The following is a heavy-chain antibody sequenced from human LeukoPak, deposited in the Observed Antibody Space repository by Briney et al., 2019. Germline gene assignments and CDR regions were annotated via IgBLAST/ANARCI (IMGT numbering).Heavy chain of an antibody. Sequence: SETLSLTCAVYGGSFSGYYWSLIRQPPGKGLEWIGEINHSGSTNYNPSLKSRVTISVDTSKNQFSLKLSSVTAADTAVYYCARELSDFWSGRTIDYWGQGTLVTVSS. D-gene: IGHD3-3*01. CDR3: ARELSDFWSGRTIDY. J-gene: IGHJ4*02. CDR2: INHSGST. CDR1: GGSFSGYY. V-gene: IGHV4-34*01.